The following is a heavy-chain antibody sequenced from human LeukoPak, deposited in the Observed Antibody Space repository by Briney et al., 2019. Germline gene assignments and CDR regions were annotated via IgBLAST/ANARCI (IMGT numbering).Heavy chain of an antibody. CDR1: GGSIRSYY. CDR2: MYYRGNT. J-gene: IGHJ4*02. V-gene: IGHV4-59*01. D-gene: IGHD3-22*01. Sequence: PSETLSLTCTVSGGSIRSYYWSWIRQPPGKGLEWIGYMYYRGNTNYNPSLKSRVTISVDTSKNQFSLKLSSVTAADTAVYYCARTHYDSSGYYSYYFDYWGQGTLVTVSS. CDR3: ARTHYDSSGYYSYYFDY.